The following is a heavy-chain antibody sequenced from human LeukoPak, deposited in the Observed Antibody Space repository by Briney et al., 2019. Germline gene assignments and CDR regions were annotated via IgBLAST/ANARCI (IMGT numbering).Heavy chain of an antibody. Sequence: GGSLRLSCAASGFTFSSYAMHWVRQAPGKGLEWVAVISYDGSNKYYADSVKGRFTISRDNSKNTLYLQMNSLRAEDTAVYYCARDGRTAMAPRGFDYWGQGTLVTVSS. CDR2: ISYDGSNK. D-gene: IGHD5-18*01. CDR3: ARDGRTAMAPRGFDY. J-gene: IGHJ4*02. V-gene: IGHV3-30*04. CDR1: GFTFSSYA.